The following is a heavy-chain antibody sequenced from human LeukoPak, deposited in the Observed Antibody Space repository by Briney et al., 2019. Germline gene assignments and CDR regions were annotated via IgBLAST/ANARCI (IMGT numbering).Heavy chain of an antibody. V-gene: IGHV3-74*01. CDR2: INGDGTTT. CDR3: YGANAEH. J-gene: IGHJ1*01. Sequence: GGSLRLSCSASGFTFSTYWMHWVRQAPGKGLVWVSRINGDGTTTYYADSVKGRFTISRDNAKNTLFLQMNSLRAEDTAVYYCYGANAEHWGQGTLVTVSS. CDR1: GFTFSTYW. D-gene: IGHD4-23*01.